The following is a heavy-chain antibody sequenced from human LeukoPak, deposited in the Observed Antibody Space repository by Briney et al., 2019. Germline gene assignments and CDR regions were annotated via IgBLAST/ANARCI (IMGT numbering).Heavy chain of an antibody. Sequence: PGGSLRLSCAVSGFTVSSYWMSWVRQAPGKGLEWVASINQDGTEKKYVGSVKGRFTISRDKAKNSLYLQMSSLRAEDTAVYYCARERWLQLWYFDYWGQGTLVTVSS. D-gene: IGHD5-24*01. V-gene: IGHV3-7*01. CDR1: GFTVSSYW. CDR3: ARERWLQLWYFDY. J-gene: IGHJ4*02. CDR2: INQDGTEK.